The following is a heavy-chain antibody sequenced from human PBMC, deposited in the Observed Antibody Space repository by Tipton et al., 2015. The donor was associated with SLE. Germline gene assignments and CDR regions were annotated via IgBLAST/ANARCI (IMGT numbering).Heavy chain of an antibody. CDR2: IFPNGTT. Sequence: TLSLTCTVSGVSISTAGHFWSWVRQHTGKGLEFIGYIFPNGTTLYNPSLKSRVSLSVASPRNQFSLKLTSVTAADTVVYYCARDPWYYDSSGYQGFDYWGQGTLVTVSS. D-gene: IGHD3-22*01. CDR3: ARDPWYYDSSGYQGFDY. J-gene: IGHJ4*02. CDR1: GVSISTAGHF. V-gene: IGHV4-31*03.